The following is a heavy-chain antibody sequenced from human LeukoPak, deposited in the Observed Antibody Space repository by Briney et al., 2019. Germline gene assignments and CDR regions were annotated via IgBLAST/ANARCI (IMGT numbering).Heavy chain of an antibody. CDR3: VRGSYGAYDY. Sequence: GGSLRLSCAASGFALNSYSLSWVRQAPGKGLEWVSSISSSSSYIYYADSVKGRFTISRDNAKNSLYLQMNSLRAEDTAVYYCVRGSYGAYDYWGQGSLVTVSS. CDR2: ISSSSSYI. J-gene: IGHJ4*02. D-gene: IGHD4-17*01. V-gene: IGHV3-21*01. CDR1: GFALNSYS.